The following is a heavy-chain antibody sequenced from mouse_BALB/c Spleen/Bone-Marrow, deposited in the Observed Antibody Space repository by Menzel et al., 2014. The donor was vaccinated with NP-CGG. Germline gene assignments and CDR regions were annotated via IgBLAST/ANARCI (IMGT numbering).Heavy chain of an antibody. Sequence: VHVKQSGPELVKPGASVKISCKASGYTFTDYNMQWVKQSHGKSLEWIGYIYPYNGGTGYNQKFRSKATLTVDSSSSTAYMELRSLTSEDSAVYYCARERDYGDYFDYWGQGTTLTVSS. D-gene: IGHD1-1*01. J-gene: IGHJ2*01. CDR3: ARERDYGDYFDY. CDR2: IYPYNGGT. CDR1: GYTFTDYN. V-gene: IGHV1S29*02.